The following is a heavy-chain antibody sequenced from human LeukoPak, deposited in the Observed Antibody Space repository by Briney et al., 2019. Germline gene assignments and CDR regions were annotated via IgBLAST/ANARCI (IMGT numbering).Heavy chain of an antibody. CDR3: AKGKRAAAGTSPFDY. CDR1: GFTFSSYA. D-gene: IGHD6-13*01. CDR2: ISGSGGST. J-gene: IGHJ4*02. Sequence: GGSLRLSCAASGFTFSSYAMSWVRQAPGKGLEWVSAISGSGGSTYYADSVKGRFTISRDNSKNTLYLQMDSLRAEDTAVYYCAKGKRAAAGTSPFDYWGQGTLVTVSS. V-gene: IGHV3-23*01.